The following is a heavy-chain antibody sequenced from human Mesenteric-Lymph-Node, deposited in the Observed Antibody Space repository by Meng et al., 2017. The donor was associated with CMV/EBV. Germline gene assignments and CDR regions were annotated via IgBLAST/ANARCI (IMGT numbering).Heavy chain of an antibody. Sequence: CKISGGTFTSFAISWLRQTPGQGFEWMGTIIPMFGAAQYSQKFTGRVSVTTNESTTTAFMELSSLRPDDTAVYYCGRVLVFYYAMDVWGQGTMVTVSS. CDR3: GRVLVFYYAMDV. V-gene: IGHV1-69*05. CDR2: IIPMFGAA. J-gene: IGHJ6*02. D-gene: IGHD3-3*01. CDR1: GGTFTSFA.